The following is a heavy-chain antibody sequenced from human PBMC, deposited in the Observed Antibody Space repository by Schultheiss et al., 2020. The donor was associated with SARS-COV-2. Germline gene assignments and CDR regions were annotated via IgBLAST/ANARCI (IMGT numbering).Heavy chain of an antibody. Sequence: GESLKISCAASGFTFSDYYMSWIRQAPGKGLEWVSAISGSGGSTYYADSVKGRFTISRDNSKNTLYLQMNSLRAEDTAVYYCAREYSSGWYDARFDYWGQGTLVTVSS. D-gene: IGHD6-19*01. V-gene: IGHV3-23*01. CDR2: ISGSGGST. CDR1: GFTFSDYY. CDR3: AREYSSGWYDARFDY. J-gene: IGHJ4*02.